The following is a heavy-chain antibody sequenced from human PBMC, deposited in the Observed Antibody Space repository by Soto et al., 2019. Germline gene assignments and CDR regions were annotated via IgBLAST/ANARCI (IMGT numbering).Heavy chain of an antibody. D-gene: IGHD2-2*01. V-gene: IGHV3-23*01. Sequence: EVQLLESGGGLEQPGGSLRLSCVASGFIFTSYAMSWVRQAPGKGLEWVSSINVGDAGTNYADSVKGRFTISRDNSKNTLYLQMNFLRADDTAIYYCAKNYQFDCWGQGTLVTVSS. CDR1: GFIFTSYA. CDR2: INVGDAGT. J-gene: IGHJ4*02. CDR3: AKNYQFDC.